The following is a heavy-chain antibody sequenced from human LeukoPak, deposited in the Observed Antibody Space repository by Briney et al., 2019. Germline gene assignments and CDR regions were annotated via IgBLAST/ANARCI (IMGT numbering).Heavy chain of an antibody. CDR2: IKSKSDGGTT. J-gene: IGHJ4*02. D-gene: IGHD3-10*01. Sequence: PGGSLRLSCEASGFSFSRAWMSWVRQAPGKGLEWVGRIKSKSDGGTTDYAAPVKGRFTISRDDSKNTLFLQVNSLKIENTADYYCTTVTLRPVGLWGQGTLVTVSS. CDR1: GFSFSRAW. CDR3: TTVTLRPVGL. V-gene: IGHV3-15*05.